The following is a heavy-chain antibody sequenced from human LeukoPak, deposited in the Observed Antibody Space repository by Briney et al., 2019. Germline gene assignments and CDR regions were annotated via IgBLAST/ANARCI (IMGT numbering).Heavy chain of an antibody. Sequence: ASVKVSCKASGYTFTSYGISWVRQAPGQGLEWMGWISAYNGNTNYAQKLQGRVTMTTDTSTSTAYMELRSLRSDDTAVYYCAREPYYGSGSLNWFDPWGQGTLVTVSS. CDR1: GYTFTSYG. J-gene: IGHJ5*02. D-gene: IGHD3-10*01. V-gene: IGHV1-18*01. CDR2: ISAYNGNT. CDR3: AREPYYGSGSLNWFDP.